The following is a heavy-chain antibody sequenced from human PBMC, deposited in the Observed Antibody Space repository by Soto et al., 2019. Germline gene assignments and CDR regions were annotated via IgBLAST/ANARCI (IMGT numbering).Heavy chain of an antibody. CDR2: IDPGEPSSF. CDR1: GYTFTSNW. Sequence: PGESLKISCQGSGYTFTSNWINWVRQLPGKGLEWMGRIDPGEPSSFNYNPSLQGHITIFADETTATAYLRWGSLRASDTAKYYCARGPDWLDSWGQGTLVTVSS. V-gene: IGHV5-10-1*01. CDR3: ARGPDWLDS. J-gene: IGHJ5*01.